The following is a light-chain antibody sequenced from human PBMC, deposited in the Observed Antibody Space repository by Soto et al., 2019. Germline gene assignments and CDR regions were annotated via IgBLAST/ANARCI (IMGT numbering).Light chain of an antibody. CDR2: GVS. V-gene: IGKV3-15*01. J-gene: IGKJ3*01. Sequence: EIVMTQSPATLSVTRGERATLSCRASQSVSSNLAWYQQKPGQAPRLLIFGVSTRATGIPARFSGSGSGTEFTLTISSLQSEDFAVYYCQQYNNWPPIFTFGPGTKVDIK. CDR1: QSVSSN. CDR3: QQYNNWPPIFT.